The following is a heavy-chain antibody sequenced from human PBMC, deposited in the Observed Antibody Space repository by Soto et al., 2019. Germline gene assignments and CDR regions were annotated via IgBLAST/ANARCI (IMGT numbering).Heavy chain of an antibody. CDR2: INHSGST. J-gene: IGHJ5*02. CDR3: ARLPRRITIFGVAQPFDP. Sequence: SLTLSVTCAVDYGSFSGFGWRWIRKHPEKGLEWIGEINHSGSTNYNPSLKSRVTISVDTSKNQFSLKLSSVTAADTAVYYFARLPRRITIFGVAQPFDPWGQGTLVTVSS. CDR1: YGSFSGFG. V-gene: IGHV4-34*01. D-gene: IGHD3-3*01.